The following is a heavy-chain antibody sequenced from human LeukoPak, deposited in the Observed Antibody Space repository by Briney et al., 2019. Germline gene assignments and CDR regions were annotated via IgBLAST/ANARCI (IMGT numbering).Heavy chain of an antibody. CDR3: ARDMWELRPFDY. V-gene: IGHV3-48*04. D-gene: IGHD1-26*01. CDR1: GFTFSSCW. Sequence: GGSLRLSCAASGFTFSSCWMHWVRQAPGKGRERVSYISSSSSTIYYADSVKGRFTISRDNAKNSLYLQMPSLRAEHTAVYYCARDMWELRPFDYWGHGTLVTVSS. J-gene: IGHJ4*01. CDR2: ISSSSSTI.